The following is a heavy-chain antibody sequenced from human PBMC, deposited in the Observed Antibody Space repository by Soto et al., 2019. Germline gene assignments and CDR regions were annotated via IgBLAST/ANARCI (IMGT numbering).Heavy chain of an antibody. CDR2: IRSKANSYAT. CDR1: GFTFSGSA. D-gene: IGHD5-12*01. V-gene: IGHV3-73*01. J-gene: IGHJ3*02. CDR3: TRREIRYSGYDDAFDI. Sequence: GGSLRLSCAASGFTFSGSAMHWVRQASGKGLEWVGRIRSKANSYATAYAASVKGRVTISRDDSKNTAYLQMNSLTTEDTAVYYGTRREIRYSGYDDAFDIWGQGTMVTVSS.